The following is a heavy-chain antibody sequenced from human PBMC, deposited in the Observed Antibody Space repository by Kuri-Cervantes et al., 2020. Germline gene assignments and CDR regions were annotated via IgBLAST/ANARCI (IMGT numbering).Heavy chain of an antibody. D-gene: IGHD5-18*01. Sequence: ESLKISCAVYGGSFSGYYWSWIRQPPGKGLEWIGEINHSGSTNYNPSLKSRVTISVDTSKNQFSLKLSSVTAADTAVHYCARGGLAATRRFGYGYWGQGTLVTVSS. CDR1: GGSFSGYY. V-gene: IGHV4-34*01. CDR2: INHSGST. CDR3: ARGGLAATRRFGYGY. J-gene: IGHJ4*02.